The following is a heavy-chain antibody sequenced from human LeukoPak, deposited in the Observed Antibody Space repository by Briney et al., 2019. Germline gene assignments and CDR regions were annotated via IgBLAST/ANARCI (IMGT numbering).Heavy chain of an antibody. CDR1: GFTFSKYW. CDR2: INTDGTVT. D-gene: IGHD6-19*01. J-gene: IGHJ4*02. Sequence: GGSLRLSCAAAGFTFSKYWMLWVRQAPGKGLESVSRINTDGTVTTYADSVKGRFTVSRDNADNTMFLQMNSVRDEDTAVYYCATKQWLAPPPDSWGQGTPVTVSS. CDR3: ATKQWLAPPPDS. V-gene: IGHV3-74*01.